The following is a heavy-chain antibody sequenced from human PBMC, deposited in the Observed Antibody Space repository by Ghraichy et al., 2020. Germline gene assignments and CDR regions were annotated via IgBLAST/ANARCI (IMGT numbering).Heavy chain of an antibody. D-gene: IGHD1-26*01. Sequence: SETLSLTCTVSGGSINSPYYWGWIRQSPGKGLEWIGSMYHDGHTYYSPSIKSRVTISVDLSKKQFSLKVDSVTATDTAVYFCASRVGDTPNYYNAMDVWGQGTTVTVSS. CDR3: ASRVGDTPNYYNAMDV. J-gene: IGHJ6*02. CDR2: MYHDGHT. V-gene: IGHV4-38-2*02. CDR1: GGSINSPYY.